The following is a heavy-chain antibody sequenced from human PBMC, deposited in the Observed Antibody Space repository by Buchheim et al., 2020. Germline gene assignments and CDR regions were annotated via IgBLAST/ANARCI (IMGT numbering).Heavy chain of an antibody. D-gene: IGHD3-9*01. CDR3: ARGESRMTGMFTY. J-gene: IGHJ4*02. Sequence: QVQLQESGPGLVKPSGTLSLNCAVSGDSISSGHWWSWVRQPPGKGLEWIGEIYQTGTTNYSPSLKSRVTISVDKSTAQFSLKMNSVTAADTAVYYCARGESRMTGMFTYWGQGTL. CDR1: GDSISSGHW. CDR2: IYQTGTT. V-gene: IGHV4-4*02.